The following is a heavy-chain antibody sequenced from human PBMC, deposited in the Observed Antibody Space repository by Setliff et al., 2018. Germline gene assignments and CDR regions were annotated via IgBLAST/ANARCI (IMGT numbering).Heavy chain of an antibody. CDR1: GFTFSNAW. J-gene: IGHJ4*02. CDR2: IKSKTDGGTT. CDR3: TTGISIYYYDSSDYYWYYFDY. D-gene: IGHD3-22*01. Sequence: KAGGSLRLSCAASGFTFSNAWMSWVRQAPGKGLEWVGRIKSKTDGGTTDYAAPVKGRFTISRDDSKNTLYLQMNSLKTEDTAVYYCTTGISIYYYDSSDYYWYYFDYWGQGTLVTVSS. V-gene: IGHV3-15*01.